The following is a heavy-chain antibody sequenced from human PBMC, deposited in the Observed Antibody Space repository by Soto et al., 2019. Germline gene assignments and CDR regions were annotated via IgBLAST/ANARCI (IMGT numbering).Heavy chain of an antibody. J-gene: IGHJ3*02. V-gene: IGHV3-30-3*01. CDR1: GFTFSSYA. CDR2: ISYDGSNK. CDR3: ARDPLIRGRATGAFDI. D-gene: IGHD4-4*01. Sequence: PGGSLRLSCAASGFTFSSYAMHWVRQAPGKGLEWVAVISYDGSNKYYADSVKGRFTISRDNSKNTLYLQMNSLRAEDTAVYYCARDPLIRGRATGAFDIWGQGTMVTVSS.